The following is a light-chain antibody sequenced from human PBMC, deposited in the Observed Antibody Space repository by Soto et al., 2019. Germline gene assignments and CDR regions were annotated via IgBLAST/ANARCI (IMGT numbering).Light chain of an antibody. Sequence: QSALTQPASVSGSPGQSITISCAGTSSDVGAYNSVSWYQQHPGKAPKLMFYEVSNRPSGVSNRFSGSKSGNTASLTISGLQAEEEADYYCSSYTSSSTLFGGGTKLTVL. J-gene: IGLJ2*01. CDR3: SSYTSSSTL. CDR2: EVS. CDR1: SSDVGAYNS. V-gene: IGLV2-14*01.